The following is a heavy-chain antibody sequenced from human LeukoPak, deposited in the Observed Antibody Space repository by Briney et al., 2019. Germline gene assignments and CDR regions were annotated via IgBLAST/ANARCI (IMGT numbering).Heavy chain of an antibody. D-gene: IGHD3-22*01. CDR3: AGFFYDSSGAAFDL. CDR1: VPTFTSYA. J-gene: IGHJ3*01. CDR2: FIPIFGSP. V-gene: IGHV1-69*05. Sequence: GSSVKVSFKASVPTFTSYAINWVRQAPGQGGEWMGGFIPIFGSPTYAQKFQGRVTFTTDESTYTAYMELSNLRSEDTAVFYCAGFFYDSSGAAFDLWGQGTMVTVSS.